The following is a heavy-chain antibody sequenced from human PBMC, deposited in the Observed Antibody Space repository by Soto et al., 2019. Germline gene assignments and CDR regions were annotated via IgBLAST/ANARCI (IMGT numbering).Heavy chain of an antibody. CDR2: IWYDGSNK. V-gene: IGHV3-33*01. CDR1: GFTFSSYG. D-gene: IGHD6-13*01. Sequence: QVQLVESGGGVVQPGRSLRLSCAASGFTFSSYGMHWVRQAPGKGLEWVAVIWYDGSNKYYADSVKGRLTIARDNSKNALYLRMNSLRAEDTAVYYCAREGAAALVYWGQGTLVTVSS. J-gene: IGHJ4*02. CDR3: AREGAAALVY.